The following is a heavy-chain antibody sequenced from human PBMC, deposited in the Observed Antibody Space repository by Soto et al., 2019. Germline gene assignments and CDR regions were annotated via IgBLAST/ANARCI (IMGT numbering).Heavy chain of an antibody. CDR2: IDDSGTT. V-gene: IGHV4-39*01. CDR3: ARGRYCLTGRCFPNWFDS. CDR1: SGSISRSSYF. D-gene: IGHD2-15*01. J-gene: IGHJ5*01. Sequence: SATLSFACPMSSGSISRSSYFWNWQRQPPGKALEWIGIIDDSGTTYYNPSFESRVAISLDTSKNKYSLNVTSVTAADTAVYFCARGRYCLTGRCFPNWFDSWGQGTLVTCFS.